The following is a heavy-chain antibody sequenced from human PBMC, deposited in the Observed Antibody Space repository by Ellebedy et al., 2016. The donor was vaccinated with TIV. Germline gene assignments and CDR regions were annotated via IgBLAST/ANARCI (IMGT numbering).Heavy chain of an antibody. CDR1: GFTFNSYA. D-gene: IGHD6-19*01. CDR3: ARDLDKSSGWYGGAAY. J-gene: IGHJ4*02. Sequence: GESLKISCAASGFTFNSYAMHWVRQAPGKGLEWVAVISYDGNSKYYTDSVKGRFTISRDKSMTKLYLEMNSLRAEDTGVYYCARDLDKSSGWYGGAAYWGQGTRVTVSS. V-gene: IGHV3-30-3*01. CDR2: ISYDGNSK.